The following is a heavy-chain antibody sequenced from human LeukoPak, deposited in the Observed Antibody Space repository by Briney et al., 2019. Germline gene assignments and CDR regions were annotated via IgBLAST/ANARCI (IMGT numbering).Heavy chain of an antibody. V-gene: IGHV4-59*12. CDR3: ARAGGFTLIRGAVNNWFDP. J-gene: IGHJ5*02. CDR1: GGSISSYY. Sequence: PSEPLSLTCTVSGGSISSYYWSWLRQPPGKGVEWIGYIYYSGSTNYNPSLKSRVTISVDTSKNQFSLKLSSVTAADTAVYYCARAGGFTLIRGAVNNWFDPWGQGTLVTVSS. D-gene: IGHD3-10*01. CDR2: IYYSGST.